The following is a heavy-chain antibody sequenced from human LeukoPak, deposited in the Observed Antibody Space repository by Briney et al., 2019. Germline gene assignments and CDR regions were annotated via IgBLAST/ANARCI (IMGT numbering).Heavy chain of an antibody. CDR3: ARISTGSTGPNFDY. CDR2: ISSSSSYI. D-gene: IGHD3-9*01. V-gene: IGHV3-21*01. J-gene: IGHJ4*02. CDR1: EFTFSSYS. Sequence: GGSLRLSCAASEFTFSSYSMNWVRQAPGKGLEWVSSISSSSSYIYYADSVKGRFTISRDNAKNSLYLQMNSLRAEDTAVYYCARISTGSTGPNFDYWGQGTLVTVSS.